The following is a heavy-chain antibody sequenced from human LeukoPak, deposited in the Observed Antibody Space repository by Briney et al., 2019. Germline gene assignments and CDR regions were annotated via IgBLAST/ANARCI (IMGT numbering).Heavy chain of an antibody. J-gene: IGHJ4*02. CDR3: AKDQVVYSGSYHFDY. Sequence: GGSLRLSCAASGFTFSSCAMGWVRQAPGKGLEWVSDISSSGDRTYYADSVKGRFTISRDNSKNTLYLQMNSLRAEDTAVYYCAKDQVVYSGSYHFDYWGQGTLVTVSS. CDR2: ISSSGDRT. D-gene: IGHD1-26*01. V-gene: IGHV3-23*01. CDR1: GFTFSSCA.